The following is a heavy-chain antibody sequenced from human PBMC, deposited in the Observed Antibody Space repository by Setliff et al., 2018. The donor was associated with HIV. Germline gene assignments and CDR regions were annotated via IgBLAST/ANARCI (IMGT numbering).Heavy chain of an antibody. D-gene: IGHD3-9*01. CDR2: IIPIFGTT. V-gene: IGHV1-69*13. Sequence: SVKVSCKSSGGRFSNYGISWVRQAPGQGLEWMGGIIPIFGTTNYAQMFQGRVTMTADESTSTAYMELSSLRSEDTAVYYCARAVVPTYYDVLTGYVYYMDVWGKGTTVTVSS. J-gene: IGHJ6*03. CDR3: ARAVVPTYYDVLTGYVYYMDV. CDR1: GGRFSNYG.